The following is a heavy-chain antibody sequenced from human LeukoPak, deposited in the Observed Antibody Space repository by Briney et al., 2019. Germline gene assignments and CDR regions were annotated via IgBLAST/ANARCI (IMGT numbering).Heavy chain of an antibody. CDR1: GGSISSSSYY. CDR2: IYYSGST. V-gene: IGHV4-39*01. J-gene: IGHJ4*02. Sequence: PSETLSLTCTVSGGSISSSSYYWGWIRQPPGKGLEWIGSIYYSGSTYYNPSLTSRVTISVDTSKNQFSLKLSSVTAADTAVYYCARLEVGDIVVVPAAETYYFDDWGQGTLVTVSS. D-gene: IGHD2-2*01. CDR3: ARLEVGDIVVVPAAETYYFDD.